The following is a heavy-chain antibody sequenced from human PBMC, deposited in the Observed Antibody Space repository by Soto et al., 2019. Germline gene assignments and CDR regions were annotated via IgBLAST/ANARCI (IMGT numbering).Heavy chain of an antibody. D-gene: IGHD2-15*01. J-gene: IGHJ4*02. V-gene: IGHV3-23*01. Sequence: EVQLLESGGGLVQPGGSLRLSCAASGFTFSNYAMTWVRQAPGRVLEWVSAIGGDGGTYYTDSVRGRFTISRDNSKNTLFQELHSLRVDGTAVFYCAKRSCSGGNCRGAYFDSWGQGTLVTFSS. CDR1: GFTFSNYA. CDR3: AKRSCSGGNCRGAYFDS. CDR2: IGGDGGT.